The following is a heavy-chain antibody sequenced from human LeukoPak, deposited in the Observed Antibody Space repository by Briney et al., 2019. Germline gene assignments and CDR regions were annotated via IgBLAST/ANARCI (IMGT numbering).Heavy chain of an antibody. D-gene: IGHD2-2*01. CDR3: ARQYCSSTSCSYMDV. CDR2: ISSSSSYI. CDR1: GFTFSSYS. Sequence: GGSLRLSCAASGFTFSSYSMNWVRQAPGKGLEWVSSISSSSSYIYYADSVKGRFTTSRDNAKNSLYLQMNSLRAEDTAVYYCARQYCSSTSCSYMDVWGKGTTVTVSS. V-gene: IGHV3-21*01. J-gene: IGHJ6*03.